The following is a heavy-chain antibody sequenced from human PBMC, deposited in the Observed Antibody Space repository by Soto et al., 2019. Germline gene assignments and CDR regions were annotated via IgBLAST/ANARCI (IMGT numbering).Heavy chain of an antibody. V-gene: IGHV4-59*01. CDR1: GGSISSYY. D-gene: IGHD2-21*02. Sequence: SETLSLTCTVSGGSISSYYWSWIRQPPGKGLEWIGYIYYSGSTNYNPSLKSRVTISVDTSKNQFSLKLSSVTAADTAVYYCARSRAGGNLYYYYYYGMDVWGQGTTVT. J-gene: IGHJ6*02. CDR3: ARSRAGGNLYYYYYYGMDV. CDR2: IYYSGST.